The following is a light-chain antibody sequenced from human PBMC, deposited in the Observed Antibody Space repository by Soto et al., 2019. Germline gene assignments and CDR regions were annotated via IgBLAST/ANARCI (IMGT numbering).Light chain of an antibody. J-gene: IGLJ1*01. V-gene: IGLV2-14*01. CDR2: EVR. CDR3: CSYTRTSNHYF. Sequence: QSALTHPASVSGSPGQSITISCTGTSSGIGGYDYVSWYQQRPGKAPKLMIYEVRYRPSGVSNRFSGSKSGNTASLTISGLQAEDEADYYCCSYTRTSNHYFFGSGTKVTVL. CDR1: SSGIGGYDY.